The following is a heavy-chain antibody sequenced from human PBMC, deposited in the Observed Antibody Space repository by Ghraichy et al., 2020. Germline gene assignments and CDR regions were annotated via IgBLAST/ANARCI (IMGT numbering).Heavy chain of an antibody. CDR2: ISPNAGDT. D-gene: IGHD3-10*01. CDR3: AKDPVLRYFYYGMDV. Sequence: LSLTCAASGFPFSSFAMTWVRQAPGKGLEWVSSISPNAGDTYYADSVKGRFTISRDNSKDTLYLQMNSLRAEDTAVYYCAKDPVLRYFYYGMDVWGQGTTVPVSS. CDR1: GFPFSSFA. J-gene: IGHJ6*02. V-gene: IGHV3-23*01.